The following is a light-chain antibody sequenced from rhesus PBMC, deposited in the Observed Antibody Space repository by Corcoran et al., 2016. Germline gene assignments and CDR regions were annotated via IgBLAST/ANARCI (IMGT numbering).Light chain of an antibody. CDR2: DAN. V-gene: IGLV2S9*01. CDR1: SSDIGVYND. CDR3: SSYAGKNTYI. Sequence: QSALTQPPSVSKSLGQSVTISCNGTSSDIGVYNDVSWYQQHPGTAPRLLIYDANERPSGVSDRFSGSKSGNAASLTISGLQAEDEADYYCSSYAGKNTYIFGVGTRLTVL. J-gene: IGLJ1*01.